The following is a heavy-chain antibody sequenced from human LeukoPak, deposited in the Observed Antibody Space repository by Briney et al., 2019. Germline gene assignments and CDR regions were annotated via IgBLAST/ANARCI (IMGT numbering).Heavy chain of an antibody. D-gene: IGHD3-22*01. Sequence: PSETLSLTCAVYGGSFSGYYWSWIRQPPGKGLEWIGEINHSGSTNYNPSLKSRVTISVDTSKNQFSLQLNSVTPEDTAVYYCAREGRARYYYDSSGYGYYYFDYWGQGTLVTVSS. CDR1: GGSFSGYY. V-gene: IGHV4-34*01. CDR3: AREGRARYYYDSSGYGYYYFDY. J-gene: IGHJ4*02. CDR2: INHSGST.